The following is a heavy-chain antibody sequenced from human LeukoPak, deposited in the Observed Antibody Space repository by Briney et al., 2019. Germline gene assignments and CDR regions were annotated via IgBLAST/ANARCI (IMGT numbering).Heavy chain of an antibody. D-gene: IGHD2-15*01. J-gene: IGHJ4*02. CDR1: GFTFSSYS. CDR3: ARDCSGGSCYGLSDY. V-gene: IGHV3-21*01. Sequence: GGSLRLSCAAPGFTFSSYSMNWVRQAPGKGLEWVSSISSSSSYIYYADSVKGRFTISRDNAKNSLYLQMNSLRAEDTAVYYCARDCSGGSCYGLSDYWGQGTLVTVSS. CDR2: ISSSSSYI.